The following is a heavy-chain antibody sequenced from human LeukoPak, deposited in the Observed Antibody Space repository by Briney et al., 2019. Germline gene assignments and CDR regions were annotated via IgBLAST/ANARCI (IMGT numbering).Heavy chain of an antibody. V-gene: IGHV1-3*01. J-gene: IGHJ4*02. CDR3: ARAEWLGELNY. D-gene: IGHD3-10*01. Sequence: ASVKVSCKASGGTFSSYAISWVRQAPGQGLEWMGWINAGNGNTKYSQKFQGRVTITRDTSASTAYMELSSLRSEDTAVYYCARAEWLGELNYWGQGTLVTVSS. CDR1: GGTFSSYA. CDR2: INAGNGNT.